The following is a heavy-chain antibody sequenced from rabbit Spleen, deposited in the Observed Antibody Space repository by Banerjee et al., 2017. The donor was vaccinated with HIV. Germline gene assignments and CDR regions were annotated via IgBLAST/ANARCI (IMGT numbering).Heavy chain of an antibody. CDR3: ARDTSSSFSSYGMDL. J-gene: IGHJ6*01. CDR1: GFSFSTNYY. Sequence: QQLVESGGGLVKPGASLTLTCTASGFSFSTNYYMCWVRQAPGKGLEWIACINVVTGKAVYASWAKGRFTFSKTSSTTVTLQMTSLTAADTATYFCARDTSSSFSSYGMDLWGPGTLVTVS. CDR2: INVVTGKA. D-gene: IGHD1-1*01. V-gene: IGHV1S40*01.